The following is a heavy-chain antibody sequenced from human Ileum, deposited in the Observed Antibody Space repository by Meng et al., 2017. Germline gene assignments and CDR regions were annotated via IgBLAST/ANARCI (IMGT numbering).Heavy chain of an antibody. V-gene: IGHV1-18*01. Sequence: QVQLVQSGAEVKKTGDSVKVSCKASGYTFTTHGISGVRQAPGQGLEWMGWINTDKGNTNYAQKFQGRVTMTRDTSTSTAYVELRSLRSDDTAVYYCAREGAYNGGDYWGQGTLVTVSS. CDR1: GYTFTTHG. CDR3: AREGAYNGGDY. J-gene: IGHJ4*02. CDR2: INTDKGNT. D-gene: IGHD1-1*01.